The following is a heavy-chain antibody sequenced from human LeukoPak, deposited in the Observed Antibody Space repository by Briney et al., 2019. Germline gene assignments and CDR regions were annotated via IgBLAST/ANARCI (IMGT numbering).Heavy chain of an antibody. CDR2: MFYNGNNA. V-gene: IGHV3-33*01. CDR3: ARDFYGGSDY. D-gene: IGHD4-23*01. CDR1: GFTFSNYG. J-gene: IGHJ4*02. Sequence: GGSLRLSCAASGFTFSNYGMHWVRQAPGKGLEWVALMFYNGNNAYYADSVKGRFIISRDNSKNTLYLQMNSLRAEDTAVYYCARDFYGGSDYWGQGTLVTVSS.